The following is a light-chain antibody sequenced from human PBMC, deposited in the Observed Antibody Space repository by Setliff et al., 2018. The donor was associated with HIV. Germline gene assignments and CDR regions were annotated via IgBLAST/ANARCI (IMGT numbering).Light chain of an antibody. J-gene: IGLJ1*01. CDR3: SSYAGSDSYV. CDR2: TTN. CDR1: SSNIGSKT. Sequence: QSVLTQPPSASGTPGQRVTISCSGSSSNIGSKTVNWYQQLPGTAPRLLIHTTNERPSGVPDRFSGSKSGNTASLTVSGLQSEDEAEYYCSSYAGSDSYVFGTGTKVTVL. V-gene: IGLV1-44*01.